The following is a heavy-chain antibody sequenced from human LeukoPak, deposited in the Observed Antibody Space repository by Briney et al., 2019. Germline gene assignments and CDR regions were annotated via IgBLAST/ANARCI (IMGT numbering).Heavy chain of an antibody. CDR3: AKGSYGVNYYYYGMDV. Sequence: GESLKISCKGSGYSFTSYWIGWVRQMPGKGLEWMGIIYPGDSDTRYSPSFQGQVTISADKSISTAYLQWSSLKASDTAMYYCAKGSYGVNYYYYGMDVWGQGTTVTVSS. CDR2: IYPGDSDT. CDR1: GYSFTSYW. D-gene: IGHD3-16*01. V-gene: IGHV5-51*01. J-gene: IGHJ6*02.